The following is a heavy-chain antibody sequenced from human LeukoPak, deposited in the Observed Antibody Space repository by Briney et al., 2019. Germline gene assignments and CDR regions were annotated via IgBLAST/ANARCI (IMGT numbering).Heavy chain of an antibody. V-gene: IGHV3-53*01. J-gene: IGHJ4*02. CDR3: ARGRGSTSCYYFDY. D-gene: IGHD2-2*01. CDR1: GFTFSSYE. CDR2: LYSGGST. Sequence: GGSLRLSCAASGFTFSSYEMNWVRQAPGKGLEWVSVLYSGGSTYYADSVKGRFTISRDNSKNTLYLQMNSLRAEDKAVYYCARGRGSTSCYYFDYWGQGTLVTVSS.